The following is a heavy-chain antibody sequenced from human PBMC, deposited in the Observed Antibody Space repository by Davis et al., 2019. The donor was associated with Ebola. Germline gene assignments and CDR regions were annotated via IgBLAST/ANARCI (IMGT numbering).Heavy chain of an antibody. CDR2: INPSDGTT. D-gene: IGHD3-10*01. J-gene: IGHJ4*02. Sequence: ASVKVSCKASGYTFTSNYIHWVRQAPGQGLEWMGIINPSDGTTIYAQKFQGSVTMTSDTSTSTVYMELRSLRSDDTAVYYCARGGGSTQLGIDYWGQGTLVTVSS. V-gene: IGHV1-46*01. CDR1: GYTFTSNY. CDR3: ARGGGSTQLGIDY.